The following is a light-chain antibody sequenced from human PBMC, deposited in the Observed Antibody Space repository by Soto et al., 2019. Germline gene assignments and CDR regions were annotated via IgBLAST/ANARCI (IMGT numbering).Light chain of an antibody. CDR2: GTS. J-gene: IGKJ4*01. Sequence: DIQMTQSPSSLSASVGGRVTITCRASENIFSYVNWYQQKSGNAPKLLIFGTSSLHSGVPSGFSGRGSGTDFTLTISSLQPEDFATYYCQQSYSTPLTFGGGTKVDIK. V-gene: IGKV1-39*01. CDR1: ENIFSY. CDR3: QQSYSTPLT.